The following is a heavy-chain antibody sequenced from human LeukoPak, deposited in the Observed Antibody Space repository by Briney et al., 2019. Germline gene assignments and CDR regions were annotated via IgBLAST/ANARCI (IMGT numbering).Heavy chain of an antibody. D-gene: IGHD2-2*01. CDR3: AGGSSSYTHDY. J-gene: IGHJ4*02. V-gene: IGHV4-59*01. CDR2: IYYRGST. CDR1: GGSTSSYY. Sequence: PSETLSLTCTVSGGSTSSYYWSWIRQPPGKGLEWIGYIYYRGSTNYNPSLKSRVTISVDTSKNQFSLKLSSVTAADTAVYYCAGGSSSYTHDYWGQGTLVTVSS.